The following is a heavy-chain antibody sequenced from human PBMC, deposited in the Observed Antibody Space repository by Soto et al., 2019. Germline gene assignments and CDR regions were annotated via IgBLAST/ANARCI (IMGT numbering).Heavy chain of an antibody. CDR3: AILEGYGAVDY. J-gene: IGHJ4*02. V-gene: IGHV3-23*01. D-gene: IGHD5-12*01. CDR1: GFTFSIYA. CDR2: MSGSGGST. Sequence: EVQLLESGGGLVQPGGSLRLSCAASGFTFSIYAMTWVRQAPGKGLEWVSGMSGSGGSTYYTDSVKGRFTISRDNSKNPLYVEMNSLRAEDTAVYYCAILEGYGAVDYWGQGTLVTVSS.